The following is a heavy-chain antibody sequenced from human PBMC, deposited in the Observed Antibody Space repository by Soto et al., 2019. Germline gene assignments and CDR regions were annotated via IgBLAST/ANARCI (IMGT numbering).Heavy chain of an antibody. V-gene: IGHV4-39*01. Sequence: SSETLSLTCTVSGGSISSSSYYWGWIRQPPGKGLEWIGSIYYSGSTYYNPSLKSRVTISVDTSKNHFSLKLSSVTAADMAVYYCAIVVELLWFGELLGRGYYGMDVWGQGTTVTVSS. CDR2: IYYSGST. J-gene: IGHJ6*02. CDR1: GGSISSSSYY. CDR3: AIVVELLWFGELLGRGYYGMDV. D-gene: IGHD3-10*01.